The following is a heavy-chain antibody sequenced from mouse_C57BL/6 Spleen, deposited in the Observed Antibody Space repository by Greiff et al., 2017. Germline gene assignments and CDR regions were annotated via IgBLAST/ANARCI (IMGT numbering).Heavy chain of an antibody. CDR1: GYTFTSYW. J-gene: IGHJ3*01. V-gene: IGHV1-53*01. Sequence: QVQLKQPGTELVKPGASVKLSCKASGYTFTSYWMHWVKQRPGQGLEWIGNINPSNGGTNYNEKFKSKATLTVDKSSSTAYMKLSSLTSEDSAVYYCARVQLRLRDWFAYWGQGTLVTVSA. D-gene: IGHD3-2*02. CDR3: ARVQLRLRDWFAY. CDR2: INPSNGGT.